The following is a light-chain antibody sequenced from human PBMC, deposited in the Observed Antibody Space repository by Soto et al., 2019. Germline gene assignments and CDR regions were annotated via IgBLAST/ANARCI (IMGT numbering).Light chain of an antibody. CDR2: GAS. V-gene: IGKV3-20*01. CDR1: QSVSSTY. CDR3: QHYGSSPTT. Sequence: EIVLTQSPGTLSLSPGERATLSCRASQSVSSTYVGWYQQKPGRAPRLLIFGASSTATGIPDRFSGSGSGTDFTLTISRLEPEDFAVYYCQHYGSSPTTFGQGTKVDIK. J-gene: IGKJ1*01.